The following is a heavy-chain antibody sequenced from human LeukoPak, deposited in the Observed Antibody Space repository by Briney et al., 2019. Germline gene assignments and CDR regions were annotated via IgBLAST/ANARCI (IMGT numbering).Heavy chain of an antibody. Sequence: PGGSPRLSCAVSGFSVSSTYMTWVRQAPGKGLEWVSITYSDGNTYYAESVRGRFTVSRGYSKNTLYLQMKSLRVEDTAFYYCARDLSYFDYWGQGTLVTASS. CDR1: GFSVSSTY. D-gene: IGHD2/OR15-2a*01. J-gene: IGHJ4*02. V-gene: IGHV3-53*01. CDR2: TYSDGNT. CDR3: ARDLSYFDY.